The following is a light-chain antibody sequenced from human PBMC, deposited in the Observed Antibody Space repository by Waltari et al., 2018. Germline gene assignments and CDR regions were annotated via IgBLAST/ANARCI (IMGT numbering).Light chain of an antibody. CDR2: GSS. J-gene: IGLJ3*02. Sequence: QSVLTQPPSVSGAPGQRVTIACPGSGSNIRAGYDVHWYQQVPRAAPKLLIYGSSSRPLGVPDRFFGSTSGTSASLAIIGLQAEDEADYYCQSYDITLRVVFGGGTKLTVL. CDR1: GSNIRAGYD. CDR3: QSYDITLRVV. V-gene: IGLV1-40*01.